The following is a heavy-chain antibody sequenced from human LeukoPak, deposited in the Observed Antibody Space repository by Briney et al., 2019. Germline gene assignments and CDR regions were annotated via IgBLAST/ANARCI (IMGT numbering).Heavy chain of an antibody. D-gene: IGHD6-13*01. Sequence: ASVKVSCKAYGYTFTSYDINWVRQATGQGLEWMGWMNPNSGNTGYAQKFQGRVTIIRNTTISTADMELSSLRSEDTAVYYCARGLGSSSWFFDYWGQGTLVTVSS. V-gene: IGHV1-8*03. CDR1: GYTFTSYD. CDR3: ARGLGSSSWFFDY. CDR2: MNPNSGNT. J-gene: IGHJ4*02.